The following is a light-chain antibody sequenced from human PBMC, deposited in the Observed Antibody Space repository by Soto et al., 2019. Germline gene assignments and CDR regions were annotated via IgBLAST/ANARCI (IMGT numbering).Light chain of an antibody. CDR2: AAS. CDR1: QGIRND. J-gene: IGKJ3*01. CDR3: LQKYFYPFT. Sequence: AIQMTQSPSSLSPSVGDRVTITCRASQGIRNDLDWFQQKPGKAPKLLIYAASNLQSGVPARFSGSGSGTDFTLTISSLQPEDFATYYCLQKYFYPFTFGPGTKVDIK. V-gene: IGKV1-6*01.